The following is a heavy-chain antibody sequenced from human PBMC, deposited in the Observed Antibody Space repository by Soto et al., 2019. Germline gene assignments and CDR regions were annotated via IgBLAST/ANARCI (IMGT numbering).Heavy chain of an antibody. CDR3: AKDGGPVYCNSPGSAANHLDH. CDR1: GFSFSNYA. J-gene: IGHJ4*02. Sequence: QVQLVESGGGVVQPGRSLRLSCAASGFSFSNYAMHWVRQAPGKGLEWLAIISYDVDNEYYADSVRGRFTISRDNSKNTLYLQTNNMQLEDTPVYYCAKDGGPVYCNSPGSAANHLDHWGQGTLVTVSS. D-gene: IGHD2-2*01. V-gene: IGHV3-30*18. CDR2: ISYDVDNE.